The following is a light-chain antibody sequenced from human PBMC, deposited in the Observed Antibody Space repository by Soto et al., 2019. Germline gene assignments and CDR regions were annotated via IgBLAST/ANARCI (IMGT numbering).Light chain of an antibody. V-gene: IGKV3-20*01. Sequence: EIVLTQSPGTLSLFPGERATLSCRATQSGNSDYLAWYQQKPGQSPRLLIYIASRRATGIPVRFSGSGSGTDFTLTISRLEPEDFAVYYCQQYGTSPWTFGQGTKVAIK. CDR2: IAS. CDR1: QSGNSDY. CDR3: QQYGTSPWT. J-gene: IGKJ1*01.